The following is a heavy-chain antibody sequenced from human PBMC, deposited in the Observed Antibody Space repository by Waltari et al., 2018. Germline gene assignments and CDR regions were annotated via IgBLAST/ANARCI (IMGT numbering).Heavy chain of an antibody. D-gene: IGHD2-21*02. J-gene: IGHJ4*02. CDR2: ISSSRSTI. CDR1: GVALSRSS. V-gene: IGHV3-48*04. Sequence: EVQLVSSGEGLVQRGGYLILSSAASGVALSRSSMTWVCQAPGKGLEWVSDISSSRSTIYHADSVKSRFTISRNNAKNSLYRQMNSLRAEDTAVYYCARAVVTTQYYFDYWGQGTLVTVSS. CDR3: ARAVVTTQYYFDY.